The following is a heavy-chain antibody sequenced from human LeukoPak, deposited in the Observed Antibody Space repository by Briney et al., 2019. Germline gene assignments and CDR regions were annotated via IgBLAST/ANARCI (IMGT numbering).Heavy chain of an antibody. CDR2: VSGSGDST. Sequence: PGGSLRLSCAASGFTFNSYAMIWVRQAPGKGLEWVSTVSGSGDSTYYADSVKGRFTISRDNSKKTLYLQMNSLRAEDTAVYYCAKDPGAIPSPGIQEVYYYGGQGTLVTVSS. CDR3: AKDPGAIPSPGIQEVYYY. D-gene: IGHD1-14*01. V-gene: IGHV3-23*01. CDR1: GFTFNSYA. J-gene: IGHJ4*02.